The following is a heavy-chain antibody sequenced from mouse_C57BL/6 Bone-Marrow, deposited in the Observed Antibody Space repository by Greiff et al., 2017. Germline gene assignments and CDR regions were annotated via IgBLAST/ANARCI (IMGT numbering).Heavy chain of an antibody. V-gene: IGHV1-62-2*01. J-gene: IGHJ3*01. Sequence: LVESGAELVKPGASVKLSCKASGYTFTEYTIHWVKQRSGQGLEWIGWFYPGSGSIKYNEKFKDKATLTADKSSSTVYMELSRLTSEDSAVYFCARHGRGVYYGSSPAWFAYWGQGTLVTVSA. CDR2: FYPGSGSI. D-gene: IGHD1-1*01. CDR3: ARHGRGVYYGSSPAWFAY. CDR1: GYTFTEYT.